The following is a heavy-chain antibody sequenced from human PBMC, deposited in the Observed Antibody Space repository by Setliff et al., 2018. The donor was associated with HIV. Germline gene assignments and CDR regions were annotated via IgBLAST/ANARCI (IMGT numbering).Heavy chain of an antibody. D-gene: IGHD3-10*01. Sequence: PSQALSLTCAVSGGSISSGGYSWNWIRQPPGKGLEWIGYIYHSGITFYKPSLKRRVTISVDRTKNQFSLKLTSETAADTDLYYCARGGGVYHWFDPWGQGTLVTVSS. CDR3: ARGGGVYHWFDP. J-gene: IGHJ5*02. V-gene: IGHV4-30-2*01. CDR2: IYHSGIT. CDR1: GGSISSGGYS.